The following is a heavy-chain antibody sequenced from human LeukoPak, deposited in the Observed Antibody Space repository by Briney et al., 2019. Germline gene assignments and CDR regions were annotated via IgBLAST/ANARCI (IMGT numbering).Heavy chain of an antibody. CDR1: GGTFSGYA. Sequence: ASVKVSCKASGGTFSGYAISWVRQAPGQGLEWMGRIIPILGIANYAQKFQGRVTITADKSTSTAYMELSSLRSEDTAVYYCATRYCSGGSCYGRYYFDYWGQGTLVTVSS. J-gene: IGHJ4*02. D-gene: IGHD2-15*01. CDR3: ATRYCSGGSCYGRYYFDY. V-gene: IGHV1-69*04. CDR2: IIPILGIA.